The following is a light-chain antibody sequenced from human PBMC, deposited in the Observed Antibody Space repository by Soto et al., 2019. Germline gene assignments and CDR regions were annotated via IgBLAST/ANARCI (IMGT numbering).Light chain of an antibody. Sequence: DIVMTQSPDSLAVSLGERATINCKSSQSVLYSSNNKNYLAWYQQKPGQPPKLLIYWASTRESGVPERFSGSESGTYFTLTISSLQAEDVAVSYCQQYYSTPTFGQGTKAEIK. V-gene: IGKV4-1*01. CDR2: WAS. CDR1: QSVLYSSNNKNY. J-gene: IGKJ1*01. CDR3: QQYYSTPT.